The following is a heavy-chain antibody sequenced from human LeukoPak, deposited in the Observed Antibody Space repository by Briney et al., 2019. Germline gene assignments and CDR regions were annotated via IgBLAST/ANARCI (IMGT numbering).Heavy chain of an antibody. CDR1: GFTFSIYW. V-gene: IGHV3-74*01. D-gene: IGHD3-22*01. CDR3: ARAPSEIGGYYPEYFRH. J-gene: IGHJ1*01. Sequence: GESLRLSCAASGFTFSIYWMHWVRQAPGKGLGWVSRIKSDGKTNYADSVKGRFAISRDNAKNTVSLQMNSLRAEDTGVYYCARAPSEIGGYYPEYFRHWGQGTLVTVSS. CDR2: IKSDGKT.